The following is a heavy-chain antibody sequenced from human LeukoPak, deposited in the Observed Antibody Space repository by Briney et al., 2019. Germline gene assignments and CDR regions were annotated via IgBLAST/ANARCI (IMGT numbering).Heavy chain of an antibody. J-gene: IGHJ4*02. D-gene: IGHD3-3*01. Sequence: NPGGSLRLSCAASGFTFSSYSMNWVRQPPGKGLEWIGEINHSGSTNYNPSLKSRVTISVDTSKNQFSLKLSSVTAADTAVYYCAREGGDFWSGYSTYWGQGTLVTVSS. V-gene: IGHV4-34*01. CDR1: GFTFSSYS. CDR3: AREGGDFWSGYSTY. CDR2: INHSGST.